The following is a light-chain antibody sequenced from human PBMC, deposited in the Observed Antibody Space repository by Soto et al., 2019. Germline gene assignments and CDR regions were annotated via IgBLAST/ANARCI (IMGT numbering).Light chain of an antibody. V-gene: IGLV4-69*01. CDR2: LNSDGSH. CDR1: SGHSSYA. CDR3: QTWGAGIYVV. J-gene: IGLJ2*01. Sequence: QPVLTQSPSASASLGASVKLTCTLSSGHSSYAIAWHQQQPGKGPRYLMKLNSDGSHNKGDGIPDRFSGSSTGAERYLTISRLQSADEADYYCQTWGAGIYVVFGGGTKLTVL.